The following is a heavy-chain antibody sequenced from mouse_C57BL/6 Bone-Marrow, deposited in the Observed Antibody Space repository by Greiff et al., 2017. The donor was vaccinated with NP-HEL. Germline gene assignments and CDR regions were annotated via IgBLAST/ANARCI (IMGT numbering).Heavy chain of an antibody. Sequence: VQLQQSGPGLVQPSQSLSITCTVSGFSLTSYGVHWVRQSPGKGLEWLGVIWSGGSTDYNAAFISRLSISKDNSKSQVFFKMNSLQADDTAIYYCARNFGIRSPYFDVWGTGTTVTVSS. D-gene: IGHD3-1*01. V-gene: IGHV2-2*01. CDR2: IWSGGST. J-gene: IGHJ1*03. CDR1: GFSLTSYG. CDR3: ARNFGIRSPYFDV.